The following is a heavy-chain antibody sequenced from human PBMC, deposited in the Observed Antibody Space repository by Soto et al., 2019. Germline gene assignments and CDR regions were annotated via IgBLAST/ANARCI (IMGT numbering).Heavy chain of an antibody. V-gene: IGHV4-31*03. CDR1: GASISHVGHF. CDR3: ARSAWAGEFDY. CDR2: IYYSGIT. Sequence: SETLSLTCTVSGASISHVGHFWSWIRQHPGKGLEWIGYIYYSGITHYNPSLKSRAIISVDTSLSQISLNLSSVAAADTAVYLCARSAWAGEFDYWGQGTVVTVSS. J-gene: IGHJ4*02. D-gene: IGHD6-19*01.